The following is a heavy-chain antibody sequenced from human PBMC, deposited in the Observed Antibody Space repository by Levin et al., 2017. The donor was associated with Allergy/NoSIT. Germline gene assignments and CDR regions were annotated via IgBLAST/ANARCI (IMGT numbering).Heavy chain of an antibody. J-gene: IGHJ5*02. Sequence: GASVKVSCAASGFTFSSYGMHWVRQAPGKGLEWVAVIWYDGSNKYYADYVKGRFTISRDNSKNTLYLQMNSLRAEDTAVYYCARASGYCSSTSCYVSWFDPWGQGTLVTVSS. CDR2: IWYDGSNK. D-gene: IGHD2-2*01. CDR3: ARASGYCSSTSCYVSWFDP. CDR1: GFTFSSYG. V-gene: IGHV3-33*01.